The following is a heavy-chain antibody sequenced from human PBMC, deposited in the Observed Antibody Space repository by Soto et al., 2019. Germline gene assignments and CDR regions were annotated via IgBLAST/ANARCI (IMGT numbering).Heavy chain of an antibody. Sequence: QAQLVSSGPEGKNLGPSLKVSGTPPGATFRSHPISWVHRAPGQGLEGMGGIIPTFGTANYAQRSQGRVTITADESTSTAYMELSSLRSEDTAVYYCARDDVDTAMPYGMDVWGQGTTVTVSS. J-gene: IGHJ6*02. V-gene: IGHV1-69*12. CDR2: IIPTFGTA. CDR3: ARDDVDTAMPYGMDV. CDR1: GATFRSHP. D-gene: IGHD5-18*01.